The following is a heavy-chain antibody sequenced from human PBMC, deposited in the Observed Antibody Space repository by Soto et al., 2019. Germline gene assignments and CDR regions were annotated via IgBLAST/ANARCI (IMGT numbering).Heavy chain of an antibody. V-gene: IGHV3-30-3*01. CDR2: ISYDGSNK. J-gene: IGHJ4*02. D-gene: IGHD6-6*01. Sequence: HPGGSLRLSCAASGFTFSSYAMHWVRQAPGKGLEWVAVISYDGSNKYYADSVKGRFTISRDNSKNTLYLQMNSLRAEDTAVYYCARAPLPIYSSSRRWYFDYWGQGTLVTVSS. CDR3: ARAPLPIYSSSRRWYFDY. CDR1: GFTFSSYA.